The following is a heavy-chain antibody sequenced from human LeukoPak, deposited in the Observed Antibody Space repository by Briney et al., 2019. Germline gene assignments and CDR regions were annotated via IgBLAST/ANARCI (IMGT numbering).Heavy chain of an antibody. V-gene: IGHV4-34*01. CDR1: GGSFSNYD. D-gene: IGHD3-22*01. Sequence: SETLSLTCGVYGGSFSNYDWNWIRQPPGKGLEWIGEINHSGSTSYNPSLKSRVTISVDTSKNQFSLKLTSVTAADTAIYYCARDRYYYDTSRYYSAFETWGQGTMVTVSS. CDR3: ARDRYYYDTSRYYSAFET. J-gene: IGHJ3*02. CDR2: INHSGST.